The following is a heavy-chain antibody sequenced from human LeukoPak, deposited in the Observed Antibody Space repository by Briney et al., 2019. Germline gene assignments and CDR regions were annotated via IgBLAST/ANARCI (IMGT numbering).Heavy chain of an antibody. Sequence: PGGSLRLSCAASGFTFSTYSMNWVRQAPGKGLEWVSYISSSSGTIYYADSVKVRFTISRDNAENSMYLLMKSLRAEDTAVYYCVRGYYDIVTAYFALYYYGMDVWGQGTTVTVSS. J-gene: IGHJ6*02. CDR3: VRGYYDIVTAYFALYYYGMDV. CDR2: ISSSSGTI. V-gene: IGHV3-48*01. CDR1: GFTFSTYS. D-gene: IGHD3-9*01.